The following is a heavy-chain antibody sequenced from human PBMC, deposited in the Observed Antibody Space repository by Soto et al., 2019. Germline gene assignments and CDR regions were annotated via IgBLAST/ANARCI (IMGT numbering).Heavy chain of an antibody. Sequence: QVQLVQSGAEVKKPGSSVKVSCKASGGTFSSYAISWVRQAPGQGLEWMGGIIPIFGTANYAQKFQGRVTITADESTSTAYMELSSLRSEDTSVYYCATGYYYDSSGYYYDAFDIWGQGTMVTVSS. V-gene: IGHV1-69*01. CDR1: GGTFSSYA. CDR2: IIPIFGTA. J-gene: IGHJ3*02. D-gene: IGHD3-22*01. CDR3: ATGYYYDSSGYYYDAFDI.